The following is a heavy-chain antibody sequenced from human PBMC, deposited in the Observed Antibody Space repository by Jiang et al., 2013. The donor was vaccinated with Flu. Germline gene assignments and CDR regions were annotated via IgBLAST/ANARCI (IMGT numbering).Heavy chain of an antibody. CDR3: AKATHSLGSYSPFDY. CDR1: GFTFSSYG. Sequence: QLVESGGGVVQPGRSLRLSCAASGFTFSSYGMHWVRQAPGKGLEWVAVISYDGSNKYYADSVKGRFTISRDNSKNTLYLQMNSLRAEDTAVYYCAKATHSLGSYSPFDYWGQGTLVTVSS. CDR2: ISYDGSNK. D-gene: IGHD1-26*01. V-gene: IGHV3-30*18. J-gene: IGHJ4*02.